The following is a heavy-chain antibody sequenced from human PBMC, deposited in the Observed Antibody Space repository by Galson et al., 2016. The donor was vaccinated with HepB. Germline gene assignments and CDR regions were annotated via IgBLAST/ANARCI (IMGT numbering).Heavy chain of an antibody. CDR2: IGYDGSHK. CDR1: GVIFSKYA. D-gene: IGHD3-3*01. V-gene: IGHV3-30*18. CDR3: AKIYDEFWSGYDYYHYGMDV. J-gene: IGHJ6*04. Sequence: SLRLSCAASGVIFSKYAMHWVRQAPGQGLEWVAVIGYDGSHKYYAESVKGRFIISRDNSKNTVHLQMNGLRPEDTAVYYCAKIYDEFWSGYDYYHYGMDVWGKGTRVTVSS.